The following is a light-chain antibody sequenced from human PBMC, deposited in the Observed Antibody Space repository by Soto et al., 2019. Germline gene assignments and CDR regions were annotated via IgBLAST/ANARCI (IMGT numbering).Light chain of an antibody. J-gene: IGLJ3*02. CDR3: SSYAASNNFYFV. CDR2: EVT. V-gene: IGLV2-8*01. CDR1: SSDGGGYNY. Sequence: QSVLTQPPSASGSPGQSVTISCTGTSSDGGGYNYVSWYQQYPGRAPKLMIYEVTKRPSGVPDRFSGSKSGNTASLTVSGLHAEDEADYYCSSYAASNNFYFVFGGWTQLTVL.